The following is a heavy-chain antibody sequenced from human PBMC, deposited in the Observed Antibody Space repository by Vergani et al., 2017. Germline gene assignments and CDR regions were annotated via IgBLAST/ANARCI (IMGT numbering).Heavy chain of an antibody. D-gene: IGHD4-17*01. CDR3: ARNYGDQDFDY. J-gene: IGHJ4*02. Sequence: QVTLKESGPVLVKPTETLTLTCTVSGFSLSTARMGVSWIRQPPGKALEWLAHIFSNDEKSYSTSLKSSLTISKDTSKSQVVLTMTNMDPVDTATYYCARNYGDQDFDYWGQGTLVTVSS. V-gene: IGHV2-26*01. CDR1: GFSLSTARMG. CDR2: IFSNDEK.